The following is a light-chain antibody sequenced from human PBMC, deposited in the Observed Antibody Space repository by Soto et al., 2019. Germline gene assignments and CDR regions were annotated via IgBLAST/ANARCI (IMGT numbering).Light chain of an antibody. J-gene: IGKJ2*01. CDR3: QQYDNLPFT. CDR1: QDLSNY. CDR2: FAS. V-gene: IGKV1-33*01. Sequence: DIQMTQSPSSLSASVGDRVTITCQASQDLSNYLNWYQQKPGKAPKLLVYFASNLETGVPSRFSGSASETDFTFTISSLQPEDIATYYCQQYDNLPFTFGQGTKIEIK.